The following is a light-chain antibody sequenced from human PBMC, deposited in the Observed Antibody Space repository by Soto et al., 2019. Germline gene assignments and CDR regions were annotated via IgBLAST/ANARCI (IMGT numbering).Light chain of an antibody. CDR2: GGS. CDR3: QQYSSSRT. J-gene: IGKJ1*01. Sequence: DIVLTQSPGPLSLSPGERATLSCKASQSVSSNHLAWYQQKPGQAPRLLIYGGSSRATGIPVRFSGSGSETDFTLTITRLEPEYFAVYYCQQYSSSRTLGQGTKVDIK. CDR1: QSVSSNH. V-gene: IGKV3-20*01.